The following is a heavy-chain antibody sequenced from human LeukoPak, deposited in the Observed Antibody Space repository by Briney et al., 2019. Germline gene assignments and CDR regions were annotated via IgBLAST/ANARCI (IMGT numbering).Heavy chain of an antibody. V-gene: IGHV1-69*04. Sequence: PWASVKVSCKASGGTFSSYAISWVRQAPGQGLEWMGRIIPILGIANYAQKFQGRVTITADKSTSTAYMELSSLRSEDTAVYYCAGYEGGTVRGWTYYYYGMDVWGQGTTVTVSS. D-gene: IGHD4-11*01. CDR3: AGYEGGTVRGWTYYYYGMDV. CDR1: GGTFSSYA. J-gene: IGHJ6*02. CDR2: IIPILGIA.